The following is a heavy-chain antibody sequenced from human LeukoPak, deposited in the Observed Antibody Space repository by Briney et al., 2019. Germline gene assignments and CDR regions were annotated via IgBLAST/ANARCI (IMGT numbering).Heavy chain of an antibody. Sequence: SETLSLTCTVSGGSISSSSYYWGSIRQPPGRGLEWIRSIYYSGSTYYNPSLKSRVTISVDTSKNQFSLKLSSVTAADTAVYYCARDASLYHIAVAGRRGYFDYWGQGTLVTVSS. CDR1: GGSISSSSYY. J-gene: IGHJ4*02. V-gene: IGHV4-39*02. D-gene: IGHD6-13*01. CDR3: ARDASLYHIAVAGRRGYFDY. CDR2: IYYSGST.